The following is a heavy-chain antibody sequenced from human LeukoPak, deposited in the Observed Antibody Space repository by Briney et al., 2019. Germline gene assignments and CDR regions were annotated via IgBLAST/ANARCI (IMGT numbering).Heavy chain of an antibody. CDR3: ARRAPGYGSGWLDS. J-gene: IGHJ4*02. CDR1: GFTFNHYA. CDR2: ISSNGDRT. V-gene: IGHV3-64*01. D-gene: IGHD6-19*01. Sequence: GGSLRLSCVASGFTFNHYAMHWVRQAPGKGLEYVSAISSNGDRTFYANSVKGRFTISRDNSKSTLYFQMGSLRSEDVAVYYCARRAPGYGSGWLDSWGQGTLVTVSS.